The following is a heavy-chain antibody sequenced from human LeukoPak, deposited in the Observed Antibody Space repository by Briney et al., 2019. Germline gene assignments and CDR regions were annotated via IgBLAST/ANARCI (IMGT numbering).Heavy chain of an antibody. J-gene: IGHJ5*02. CDR1: GGSITSGGHY. V-gene: IGHV4-31*03. D-gene: IGHD2-15*01. CDR2: IYYSGST. Sequence: SETLSLTCSVSGGSITSGGHYWSWIRQHPGKGLEWIGYIYYSGSTYINPSLKSRVTMSVDTSRNQVFLRLTSVTPADTAVYYCARDLSRIGGSFTWGQGTLVTVSS. CDR3: ARDLSRIGGSFT.